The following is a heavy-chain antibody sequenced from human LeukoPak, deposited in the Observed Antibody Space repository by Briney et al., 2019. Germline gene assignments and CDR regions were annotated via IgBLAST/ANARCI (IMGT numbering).Heavy chain of an antibody. CDR2: IYTSGST. Sequence: SETLSLTCTVSGGSISSYYWSWIRQPAGKGLEWIGRIYTSGSTNYNPSLKSRVTMSVDTSKNQFSLKLSSVTAADTAVYYCAKGLTLPAADFEFDYWGQGTLVTVSS. V-gene: IGHV4-4*07. CDR1: GGSISSYY. CDR3: AKGLTLPAADFEFDY. J-gene: IGHJ4*02. D-gene: IGHD2-2*01.